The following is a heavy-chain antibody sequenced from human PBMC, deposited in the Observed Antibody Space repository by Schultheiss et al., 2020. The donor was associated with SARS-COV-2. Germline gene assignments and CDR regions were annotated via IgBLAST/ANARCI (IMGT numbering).Heavy chain of an antibody. V-gene: IGHV3-48*01. Sequence: GGSLRLSCAASGFTFSSYSMNWVRQAPGKGLEWVSYISSSSSTIYYADSVKGRFTISRDNAKNSLYLQMDSLTAEDTAVYYCASSHYDSSNYAFDMWGQGTTVTVSS. J-gene: IGHJ3*02. D-gene: IGHD3-22*01. CDR3: ASSHYDSSNYAFDM. CDR2: ISSSSSTI. CDR1: GFTFSSYS.